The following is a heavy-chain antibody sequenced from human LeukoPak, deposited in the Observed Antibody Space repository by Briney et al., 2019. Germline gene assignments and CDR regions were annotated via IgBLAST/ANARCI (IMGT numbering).Heavy chain of an antibody. Sequence: GGSLRLSCAASGLTFSSHWMHWVRQAPGKGLVWVSRINSDGSSTSYADSVKGRFTISRDNAKNTLYLQMNSLRAEDTAVYYCARDRRFDDYGDYYYYGMDVWGQGTTVTVSS. V-gene: IGHV3-74*01. D-gene: IGHD4-17*01. CDR3: ARDRRFDDYGDYYYYGMDV. CDR1: GLTFSSHW. J-gene: IGHJ6*02. CDR2: INSDGSST.